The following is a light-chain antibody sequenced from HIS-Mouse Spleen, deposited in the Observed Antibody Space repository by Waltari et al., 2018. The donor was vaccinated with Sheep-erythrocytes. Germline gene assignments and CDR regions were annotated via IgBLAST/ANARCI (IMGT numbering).Light chain of an antibody. CDR1: SSDVGGYNY. J-gene: IGLJ3*02. Sequence: QSALTQPASVSGSPGQSITISCTGTSSDVGGYNYVSWYQQHPGKAPKLMIYEVSNRPSGVSYRFSGSQSGNTAALTISGLQAEDEADYYCSSYTSSSTWVFGGGTKLTVL. CDR3: SSYTSSSTWV. V-gene: IGLV2-14*01. CDR2: EVS.